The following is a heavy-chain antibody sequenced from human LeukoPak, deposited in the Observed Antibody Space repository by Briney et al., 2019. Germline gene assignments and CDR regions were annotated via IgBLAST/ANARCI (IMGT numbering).Heavy chain of an antibody. CDR3: ARGGFGELFRAFDI. Sequence: PGGSLRLSCAASGFTFSSYSMNWVRQAPGKGLEWVSYISSSGSMIYYADSVKGRFTISRDNAKNSLYLQMNSLRAEDTAVSYCARGGFGELFRAFDIWGQGTMVTVSS. CDR2: ISSSGSMI. J-gene: IGHJ3*02. D-gene: IGHD3-10*01. V-gene: IGHV3-48*01. CDR1: GFTFSSYS.